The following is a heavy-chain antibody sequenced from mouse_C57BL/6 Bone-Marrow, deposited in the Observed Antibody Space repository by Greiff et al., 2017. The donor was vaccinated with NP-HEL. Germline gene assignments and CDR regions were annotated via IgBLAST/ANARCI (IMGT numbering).Heavy chain of an antibody. J-gene: IGHJ3*01. D-gene: IGHD2-12*01. Sequence: VQLQQSGAELVRPGASVKLSCTASGFNIKDDYMHWVKQRPEQGLEWIGWIDPENGDTEYASKFQGKATITADTSSNTAYLQLSSLTSEDTAVYYCTTGRYAWFAYWGQGTLVTVSA. CDR2: IDPENGDT. V-gene: IGHV14-4*01. CDR1: GFNIKDDY. CDR3: TTGRYAWFAY.